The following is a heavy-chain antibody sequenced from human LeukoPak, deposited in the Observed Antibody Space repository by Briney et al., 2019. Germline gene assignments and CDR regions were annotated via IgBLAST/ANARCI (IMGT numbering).Heavy chain of an antibody. V-gene: IGHV4-4*02. CDR3: ARLSISSGYYYMDV. J-gene: IGHJ6*03. CDR1: GGSISSSNW. CDR2: IYHSGST. D-gene: IGHD1-14*01. Sequence: SGTLSLTCAVSGGSISSSNWWSWVRQPPGKGLEWIGEIYHSGSTNYNPSLKSRVTISVDKSKNQFSLELSSVTAADTAVYYCARLSISSGYYYMDVWGTGTTVTVSS.